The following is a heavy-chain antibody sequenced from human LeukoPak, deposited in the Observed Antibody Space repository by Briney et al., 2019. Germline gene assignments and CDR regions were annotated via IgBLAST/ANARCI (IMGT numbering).Heavy chain of an antibody. CDR2: ISIYHGKT. J-gene: IGHJ5*02. CDR1: GYTFSSYG. V-gene: IGHV1-18*01. CDR3: AGQTAIDTAWFDP. Sequence: ASVKVSCKASGYTFSSYGFSWVRQAPGQGLEWVGWISIYHGKTNYAQKFQGRVTMTTDTSTDTAYMELRGLRSDDTAVYYCAGQTAIDTAWFDPWGQGTLVTVSS. D-gene: IGHD5-18*01.